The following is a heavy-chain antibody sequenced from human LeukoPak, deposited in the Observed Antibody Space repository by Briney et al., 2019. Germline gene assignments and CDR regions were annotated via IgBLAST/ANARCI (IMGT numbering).Heavy chain of an antibody. Sequence: GGSLRLSCAASGFTFDDYAMHWVRQAPGKGLEWVSGISWNSGSIGYADSVKGRFTISRDNAKNSLYLQMNSPRAEDTALYYCAKDRSYSSSWLFDYWGQGTLVTVSS. V-gene: IGHV3-9*01. CDR1: GFTFDDYA. CDR3: AKDRSYSSSWLFDY. D-gene: IGHD6-13*01. J-gene: IGHJ4*02. CDR2: ISWNSGSI.